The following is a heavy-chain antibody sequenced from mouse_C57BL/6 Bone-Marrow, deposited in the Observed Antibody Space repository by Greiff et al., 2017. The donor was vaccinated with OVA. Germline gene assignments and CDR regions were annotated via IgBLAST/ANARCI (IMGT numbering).Heavy chain of an antibody. D-gene: IGHD1-1*01. CDR2: IDPSDSYT. CDR3: ATTVGADY. J-gene: IGHJ2*01. CDR1: GYTFTSYW. V-gene: IGHV1-69*01. Sequence: VQLQQPGAELVMPGASVKLSCKASGYTFTSYWMHWVKQRPGQGLEWIGEIDPSDSYTNYNQKFKGKSTLTVDKSSSTAYMQLSSLTSEDSAVYYCATTVGADYWGQGTTLTVSS.